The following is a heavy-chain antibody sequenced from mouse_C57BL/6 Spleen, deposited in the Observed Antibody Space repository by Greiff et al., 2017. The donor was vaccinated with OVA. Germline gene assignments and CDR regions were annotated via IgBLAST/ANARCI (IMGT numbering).Heavy chain of an antibody. V-gene: IGHV1-18*01. CDR2: INPNNGGT. CDR1: GYTFTDYN. Sequence: EVQLVESGPELVKPGASVKIPCKASGYTFTDYNMDWVKQSHGKSLEWIGDINPNNGGTTYNQKFKGKATLTVDKSSSTAYMELRSLTSDDTAVYYCARGGIYSSYATWFAYWGQGTLVTVSA. D-gene: IGHD2-12*01. J-gene: IGHJ3*01. CDR3: ARGGIYSSYATWFAY.